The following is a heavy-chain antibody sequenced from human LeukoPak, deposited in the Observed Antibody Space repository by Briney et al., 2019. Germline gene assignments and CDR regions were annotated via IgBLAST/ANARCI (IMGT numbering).Heavy chain of an antibody. CDR3: AKGPVGAGYFDY. CDR1: GFTFSSYG. Sequence: PGGSLRLSCAASGFTFSSYGMHWVRQAPGKGLEWVAVISYDGSNKYYADSVKGRFTISRDNSKNTLYLQMNSLRAEDTAVYYCAKGPVGAGYFDYWGQGTLVTVSS. CDR2: ISYDGSNK. V-gene: IGHV3-30*18. J-gene: IGHJ4*02. D-gene: IGHD1-26*01.